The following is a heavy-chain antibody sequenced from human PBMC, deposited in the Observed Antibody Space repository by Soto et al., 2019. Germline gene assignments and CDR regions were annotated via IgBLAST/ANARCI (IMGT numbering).Heavy chain of an antibody. CDR3: ARDQNIVATINYFDY. CDR2: INAGNGNT. CDR1: GYTFTSYA. Sequence: EASVKVSCKASGYTFTSYAMHWVRQAPGQRLEWMGWINAGNGNTKYSQKFQGRVTITRDTSASTAYMELSSLRSEDTAVYYCARDQNIVATINYFDYWGQGTLVTV. D-gene: IGHD5-12*01. V-gene: IGHV1-3*01. J-gene: IGHJ4*02.